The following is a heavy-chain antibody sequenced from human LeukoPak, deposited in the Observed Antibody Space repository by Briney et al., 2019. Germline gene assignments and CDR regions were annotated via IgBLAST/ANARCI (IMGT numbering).Heavy chain of an antibody. Sequence: SETLSLTYAVYGGSFSGYYWSWIRQPPGKGLEWIGEINHSGSTNYNPSLKSRVTISVDTSKNQFSLKLSSVTAADTAVYYCARHYSMTTVTSSFDYWGQGTLVTVSS. CDR2: INHSGST. CDR1: GGSFSGYY. V-gene: IGHV4-34*01. D-gene: IGHD4-17*01. J-gene: IGHJ4*02. CDR3: ARHYSMTTVTSSFDY.